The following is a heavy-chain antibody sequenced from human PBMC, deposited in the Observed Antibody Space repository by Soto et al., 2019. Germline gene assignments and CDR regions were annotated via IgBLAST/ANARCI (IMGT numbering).Heavy chain of an antibody. CDR3: ARPSYDYGDFQDGMDV. J-gene: IGHJ6*02. CDR2: IWYDGSNK. D-gene: IGHD4-17*01. Sequence: QVQLVESGGGVVQPGRSLRLSCAASGFTFSSYGMHWVRQAPGKGLEWVAVIWYDGSNKYYADSVKARFTISRENSKNTLYLQMNSLRAEDTAVYYCARPSYDYGDFQDGMDVWGQGTTVTVSS. CDR1: GFTFSSYG. V-gene: IGHV3-33*01.